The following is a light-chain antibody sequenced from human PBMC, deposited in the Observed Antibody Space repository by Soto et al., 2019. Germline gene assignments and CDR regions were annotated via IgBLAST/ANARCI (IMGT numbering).Light chain of an antibody. V-gene: IGLV2-11*01. J-gene: IGLJ3*02. CDR2: EVN. CDR1: GSDVGDSSH. CDR3: CLSPGSLTWL. Sequence: QSALTQPRSVSGSPGQSVTISCTATGSDVGDSSHVSWYQLHPGKAPKLMIYEVNNRPSGVPDRFSGSKSDSTASLTISGLQAEDEAEYYCCLSPGSLTWLFGGGTKLTVL.